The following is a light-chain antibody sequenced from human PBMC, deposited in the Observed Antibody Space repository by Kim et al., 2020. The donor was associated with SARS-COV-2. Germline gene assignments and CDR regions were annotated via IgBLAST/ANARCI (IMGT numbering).Light chain of an antibody. J-gene: IGKJ2*01. CDR2: DAS. CDR3: KQYDDV. V-gene: IGKV1-33*01. Sequence: SALSAAVGDRVTITCQANQDIGNYLNWYQQKPGKAPKHLIYDASSLETWVPSRFSGSGSGTDFTFTISSLQPEDIATYYCKQYDDVFGQGTKLEI. CDR1: QDIGNY.